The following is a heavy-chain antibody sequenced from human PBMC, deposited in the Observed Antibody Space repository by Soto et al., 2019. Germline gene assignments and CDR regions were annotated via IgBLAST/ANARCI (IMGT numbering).Heavy chain of an antibody. V-gene: IGHV3-7*05. CDR3: VRVLSVPDPDY. Sequence: GGSLRLSCAASGFTFRSYWMSWVRQAPGKGLEWVANIKYDGGEKYYVDSVKGRFTISRDNAKNSLYLQMNSLRADDTAVYYCVRVLSVPDPDYWDQGTLVTVSS. J-gene: IGHJ4*02. CDR1: GFTFRSYW. D-gene: IGHD3-16*02. CDR2: IKYDGGEK.